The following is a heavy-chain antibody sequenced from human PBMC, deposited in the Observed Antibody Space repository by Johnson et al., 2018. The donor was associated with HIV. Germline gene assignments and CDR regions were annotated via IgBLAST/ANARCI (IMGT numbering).Heavy chain of an antibody. J-gene: IGHJ3*02. D-gene: IGHD3-22*01. CDR2: IQYDGSNN. CDR1: GFTVSGNY. CDR3: AKDMSDDSRGDAFDI. Sequence: QVQLVESGGGLIQPGGSLRLSCAASGFTVSGNYMSWVRQAPGKGLEWVAFIQYDGSNNYYGDSVKGRFTISRDNSKDTLYLQMNSLRGEDTAFYYCAKDMSDDSRGDAFDIWGQGTMVTVAS. V-gene: IGHV3-30*02.